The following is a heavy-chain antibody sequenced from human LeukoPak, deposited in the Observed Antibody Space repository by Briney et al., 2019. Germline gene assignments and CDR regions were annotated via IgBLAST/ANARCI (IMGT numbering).Heavy chain of an antibody. D-gene: IGHD3/OR15-3a*01. J-gene: IGHJ4*02. V-gene: IGHV3-23*01. CDR3: AKVATWTYFDS. CDR1: GYTFSSSA. Sequence: GGSLRLSCAASGYTFSSSAMTWVRQAPGKGLGWVSVIDGSAKTTYYADSVKGRFTISRDNSKNTLYLQLTSLRVEDTALYYCAKVATWTYFDSWGQGTLVTVSS. CDR2: IDGSAKTT.